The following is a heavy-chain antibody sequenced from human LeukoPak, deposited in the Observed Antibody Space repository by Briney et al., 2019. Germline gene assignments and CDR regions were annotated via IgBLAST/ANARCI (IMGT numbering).Heavy chain of an antibody. Sequence: GASVKVSCKASGGTFSSYAISWVRQAPGQGLEWMGGIIPIFGTANYAQKFQGRVTITADESTSTAYMELSSLRSEDTAVYYCATSSEFGDNAELEVWGQGTLVTVSS. CDR2: IIPIFGTA. CDR1: GGTFSSYA. J-gene: IGHJ1*01. D-gene: IGHD4-17*01. CDR3: ATSSEFGDNAELEV. V-gene: IGHV1-69*13.